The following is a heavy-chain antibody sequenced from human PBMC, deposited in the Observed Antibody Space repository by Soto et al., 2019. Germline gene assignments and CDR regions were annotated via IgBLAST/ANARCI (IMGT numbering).Heavy chain of an antibody. D-gene: IGHD2-21*02. J-gene: IGHJ4*02. V-gene: IGHV1-58*01. CDR3: AGGGVTHFDY. CDR2: IVVGSGNT. Sequence: SVKVSCKTSGFTFGSSAVQWVRQAPGQHLEWIGWIVVGSGNTNYAQKFHERVTITRDMSTRTAYMELSSLRSEDTAVYYCAGGGVTHFDYWGQGTLVTASS. CDR1: GFTFGSSA.